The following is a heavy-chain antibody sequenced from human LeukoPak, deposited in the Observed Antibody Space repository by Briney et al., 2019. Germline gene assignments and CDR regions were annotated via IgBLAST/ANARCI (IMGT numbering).Heavy chain of an antibody. CDR1: GFTFSSYS. CDR2: SSSNSSYI. Sequence: AESLRLSCAASGFTFSSYSMNWGRKAQGQGQERVSSSSSNSSYIYYADSVKSRFTISTDNAKNSVYLQMNSLRAEDTAVYYCARDYLCANNRKTERDAFDIWGQGTMVTVSS. CDR3: ARDYLCANNRKTERDAFDI. D-gene: IGHD1-14*01. V-gene: IGHV3-21*01. J-gene: IGHJ3*02.